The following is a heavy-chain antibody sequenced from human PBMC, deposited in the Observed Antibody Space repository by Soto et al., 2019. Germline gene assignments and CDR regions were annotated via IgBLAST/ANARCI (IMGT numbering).Heavy chain of an antibody. V-gene: IGHV4-34*12. CDR1: GASLGGFH. D-gene: IGHD3-16*01. CDR3: ARSPLGYDYVRQTWREVGDSFDI. Sequence: PSETLSLTCAIYGASLGGFHWTWLRQAPGKGLEWIGELIHGGSTNYNPSLKSRVSFSLDTSKNQFSLHLMSVTAADTAVYYCARSPLGYDYVRQTWREVGDSFDIWGRGTMVTGSS. CDR2: LIHGGST. J-gene: IGHJ3*02.